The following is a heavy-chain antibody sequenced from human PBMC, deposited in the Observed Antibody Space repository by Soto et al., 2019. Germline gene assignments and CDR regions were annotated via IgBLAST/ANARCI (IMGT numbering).Heavy chain of an antibody. CDR1: GFTFSTYA. D-gene: IGHD4-17*01. V-gene: IGHV3-23*01. J-gene: IGHJ4*02. CDR3: AKSPPGLRPLVL. Sequence: VQLLESGGGLVQPGGSLRLTCAASGFTFSTYAMSWVRQAPGKGLEWVSLIGTSGGSTFYADSVKGRFTISRDNSKNTVYLQMNSLRAEDTALYYCAKSPPGLRPLVLWGQGTLVTVSS. CDR2: IGTSGGST.